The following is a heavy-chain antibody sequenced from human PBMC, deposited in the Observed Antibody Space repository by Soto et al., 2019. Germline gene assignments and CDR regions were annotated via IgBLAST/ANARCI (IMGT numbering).Heavy chain of an antibody. D-gene: IGHD1-26*01. V-gene: IGHV3-15*01. CDR1: GFTFSNAW. CDR2: IKSKTDGGTT. Sequence: GGSLRLSCAASGFTFSNAWMSWVRQAPGKGLEWVGRIKSKTDGGTTDYAAPVKGRFTVSRDDSKNTLYLQMNSLKTEDTVVYYCTTDPSGPSFVGATPRGYYGMDVWGQGTTVTVSS. CDR3: TTDPSGPSFVGATPRGYYGMDV. J-gene: IGHJ6*02.